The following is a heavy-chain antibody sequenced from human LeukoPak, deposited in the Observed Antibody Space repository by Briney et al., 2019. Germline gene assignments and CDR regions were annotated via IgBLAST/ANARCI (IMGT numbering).Heavy chain of an antibody. CDR3: ARDRSSGWYVYDY. V-gene: IGHV3-73*01. D-gene: IGHD6-19*01. J-gene: IGHJ4*02. Sequence: GGSLRLSCAASGFTFSGSAMHWVRQASGKGLEWVGRIRSKANSYATAYAASVKGRFTISRNTSKNTLYLQMNSLRADDTAVYYCARDRSSGWYVYDYWGQGTLVTVSS. CDR1: GFTFSGSA. CDR2: IRSKANSYAT.